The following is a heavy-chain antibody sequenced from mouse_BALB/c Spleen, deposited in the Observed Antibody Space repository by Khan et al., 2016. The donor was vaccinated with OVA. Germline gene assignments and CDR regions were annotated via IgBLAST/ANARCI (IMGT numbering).Heavy chain of an antibody. CDR2: IRLKSNNYAT. CDR3: TPACYRYDGRWDY. Sequence: EVKLEESGGGLVQPGGSMKLSCVASGFTFSNYWMNWVRQSPEKGLEWVAEIRLKSNNYATHYAESVKGRFTISRDDSKSSVYLQMNNLRAEDTGIYYSTPACYRYDGRWDYWGQGTSVTVSS. D-gene: IGHD2-14*01. CDR1: GFTFSNYW. V-gene: IGHV6-6*02. J-gene: IGHJ4*01.